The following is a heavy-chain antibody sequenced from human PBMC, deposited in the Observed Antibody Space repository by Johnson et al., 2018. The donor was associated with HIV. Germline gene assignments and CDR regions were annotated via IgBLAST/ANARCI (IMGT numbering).Heavy chain of an antibody. Sequence: VQLVESGGGLVQPGGSLRLSCAASGFTFSSYEMNWVRQAPGKGLEWVSYISSSGSTIYYADSVKGRFTISRDNAKNSLYLQMNSLRAEDTAVYYCARGGVTGEDHAFDIWGQGTMVTVSS. CDR2: ISSSGSTI. J-gene: IGHJ3*02. D-gene: IGHD7-27*01. CDR1: GFTFSSYE. V-gene: IGHV3-48*03. CDR3: ARGGVTGEDHAFDI.